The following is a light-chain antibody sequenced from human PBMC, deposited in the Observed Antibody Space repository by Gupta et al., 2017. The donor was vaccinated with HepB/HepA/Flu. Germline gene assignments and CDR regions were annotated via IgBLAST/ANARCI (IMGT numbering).Light chain of an antibody. Sequence: DIQMTQSPSTLSASVGDRVTITCRASESISDWLAWYQHKPGKAPKLLIYRASTLESGVPSRFSGSGSGTEFTLTISSLQPDDYATYYCHQDNSYSITFGGGTKV. V-gene: IGKV1-5*03. CDR2: RAS. J-gene: IGKJ4*01. CDR1: ESISDW. CDR3: HQDNSYSIT.